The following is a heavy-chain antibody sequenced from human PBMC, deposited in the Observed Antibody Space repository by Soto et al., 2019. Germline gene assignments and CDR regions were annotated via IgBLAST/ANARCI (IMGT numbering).Heavy chain of an antibody. CDR2: INPNSGGT. V-gene: IGHV1-2*02. J-gene: IGHJ4*02. CDR3: ARDLYYVWGSYRAFDY. Sequence: ASVKGPFKASGYNFTCYYMHWVRQAPGQGLEWMGWINPNSGGTNYAQKFQGRVTMTRDTSISTAYMELSRLRSDDTAVYYCARDLYYVWGSYRAFDYWGQGTLVTVTS. D-gene: IGHD3-16*02. CDR1: GYNFTCYY.